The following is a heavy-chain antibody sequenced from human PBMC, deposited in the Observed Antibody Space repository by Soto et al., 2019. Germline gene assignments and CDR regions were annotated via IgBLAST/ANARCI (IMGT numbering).Heavy chain of an antibody. CDR1: GFSFEIYH. V-gene: IGHV3-21*01. Sequence: EMQLVESGGGLVKPGGSLRLSCEASGFSFEIYHMNWVRQAPGKGLEWVSSISSNSDYIFSGDSVKGRFITSRDNAQNSLFLQMNNLSGDDTAVYYCARQRFGSFSGSYVFDLWGQGTPVIVSS. CDR3: ARQRFGSFSGSYVFDL. CDR2: ISSNSDYI. D-gene: IGHD3-16*01. J-gene: IGHJ5*02.